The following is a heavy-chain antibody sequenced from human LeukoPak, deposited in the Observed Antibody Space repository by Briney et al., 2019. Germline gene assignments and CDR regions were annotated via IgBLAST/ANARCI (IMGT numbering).Heavy chain of an antibody. Sequence: GGSLRLSCAASGFTFSSYSMNWVRQAPGKGLEWVSSISTSSNYIYYGDSVKGRFTIPRDNAKNSLYLQMNSLRAEDTALYYCASGGIMITFGGVHGDAFDIWGQGTMVTVSS. J-gene: IGHJ3*02. V-gene: IGHV3-21*04. D-gene: IGHD3-16*01. CDR1: GFTFSSYS. CDR2: ISTSSNYI. CDR3: ASGGIMITFGGVHGDAFDI.